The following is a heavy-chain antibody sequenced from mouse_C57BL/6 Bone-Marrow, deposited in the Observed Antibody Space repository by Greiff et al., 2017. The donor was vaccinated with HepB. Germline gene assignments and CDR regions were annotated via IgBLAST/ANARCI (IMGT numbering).Heavy chain of an antibody. CDR3: AREGYYWYFDV. J-gene: IGHJ1*03. Sequence: VQLQQSGAELARPGASVKLSCKASGYTFTSYGISWVKQRTGQGLEWIGEIYPRSGNTYYNEKFKGKATLTADKSSNTAYMELRSLASEDSAVYFCAREGYYWYFDVWGTGTTVTVSS. D-gene: IGHD2-2*01. CDR1: GYTFTSYG. CDR2: IYPRSGNT. V-gene: IGHV1-81*01.